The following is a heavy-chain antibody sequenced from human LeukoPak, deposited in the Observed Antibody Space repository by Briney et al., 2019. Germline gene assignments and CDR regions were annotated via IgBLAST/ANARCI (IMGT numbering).Heavy chain of an antibody. V-gene: IGHV3-74*01. J-gene: IGHJ2*01. CDR3: ARDTGWYFDL. D-gene: IGHD4-17*01. CDR2: ITGDGSST. Sequence: AGGSLRLSCAASGFTFSGYWMHWVRQVPGKGLVWVSRITGDGSSTTCADSVKGRFTISRDNAKNTVFLQMISLRAEDTAVYYCARDTGWYFDLWGRGTLVTVS. CDR1: GFTFSGYW.